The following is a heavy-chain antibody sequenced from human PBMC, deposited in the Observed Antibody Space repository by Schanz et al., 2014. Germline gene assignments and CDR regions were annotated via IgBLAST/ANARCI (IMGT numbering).Heavy chain of an antibody. D-gene: IGHD6-19*01. J-gene: IGHJ4*02. V-gene: IGHV3-15*01. CDR1: GFTFSDAW. CDR2: IKSKTDGGTT. CDR3: TTYCDGGCAIDN. Sequence: VQLVESGGGVVQPGGSLRLSCAASGFTFSDAWMTWVRQAPGKGLEWVGRIKSKTDGGTTDYAAPVKGRFTISRDDSKTTLFLQMNSLKTEDTAVYYCTTYCDGGCAIDNWGQGALVTVSS.